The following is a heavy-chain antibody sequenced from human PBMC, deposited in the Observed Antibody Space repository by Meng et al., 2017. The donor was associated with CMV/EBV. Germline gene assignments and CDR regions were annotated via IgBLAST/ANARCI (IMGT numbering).Heavy chain of an antibody. CDR1: GFTFSSYA. J-gene: IGHJ4*02. CDR2: ISGSGGST. Sequence: SCAASGFTFSSYAMSWVRQAPGKGLEWVSAISGSGGSTYYADSVKGRFTISRDNSKNTLYLQMNSLRAEDTAVYYCAHHSCSSSFVPSHDYWGQGTLVTVSS. V-gene: IGHV3-23*01. CDR3: AHHSCSSSFVPSHDY. D-gene: IGHD6-13*01.